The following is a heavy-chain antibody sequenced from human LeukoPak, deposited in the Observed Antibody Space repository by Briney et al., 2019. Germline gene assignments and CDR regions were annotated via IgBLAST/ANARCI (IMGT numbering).Heavy chain of an antibody. CDR3: AREGFPPKISDFWSGLGPYYYGMDV. CDR1: GYTFTSYY. D-gene: IGHD3-3*01. V-gene: IGHV1-46*01. Sequence: GASVKVSCKASGYTFTSYYTHWVRQAPGQGLEWMGIINPSGGSTSYTQKFQGRVTMTRDTSTSTVYMELSSLRSEDTAVYYCAREGFPPKISDFWSGLGPYYYGMDVWGQGTTVTVSS. J-gene: IGHJ6*02. CDR2: INPSGGST.